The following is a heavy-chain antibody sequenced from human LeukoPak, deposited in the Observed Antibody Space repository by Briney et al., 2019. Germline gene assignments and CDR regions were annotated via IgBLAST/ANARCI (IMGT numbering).Heavy chain of an antibody. CDR1: GFTFSSYA. V-gene: IGHV3-48*03. CDR3: AELGITMIGGV. D-gene: IGHD3-10*02. J-gene: IGHJ6*04. CDR2: ISSSGSTI. Sequence: PGGSLRLSCAASGFTFSSYAMSWVRQAPGKGLEWVSYISSSGSTIYYADSVKGRFTISRDNAKNSLYLQMNTLRAEDTAVYYCAELGITMIGGVWGKGTTVTISS.